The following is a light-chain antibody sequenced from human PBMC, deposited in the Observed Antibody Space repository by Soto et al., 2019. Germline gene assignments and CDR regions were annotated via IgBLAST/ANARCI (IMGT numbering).Light chain of an antibody. Sequence: EIVLTQSPGTLSLSPGERATLSCRASQTVRTNYFAWFQHKPGQAPRLLIYGASSRATGSPDRFSGSGSGTDFTLTINRLELEDFAVYFCQQYSDSPLTFGGGTKVDIK. V-gene: IGKV3-20*01. CDR1: QTVRTNY. J-gene: IGKJ4*01. CDR3: QQYSDSPLT. CDR2: GAS.